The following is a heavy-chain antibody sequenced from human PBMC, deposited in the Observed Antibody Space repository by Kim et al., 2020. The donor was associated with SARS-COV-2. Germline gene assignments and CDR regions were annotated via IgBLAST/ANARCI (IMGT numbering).Heavy chain of an antibody. D-gene: IGHD3-22*01. CDR1: GYSFSTYW. Sequence: GASLKISCRGSGYSFSTYWVAWVRQTPGKVLEWVGVIYPGHSDTKYSPSFEGHVTISADKSINVAYLQWDSLRASDTATYYCARLPYSGHYSESHIDYWGPGSLVTVSS. CDR2: IYPGHSDT. J-gene: IGHJ4*02. CDR3: ARLPYSGHYSESHIDY. V-gene: IGHV5-51*01.